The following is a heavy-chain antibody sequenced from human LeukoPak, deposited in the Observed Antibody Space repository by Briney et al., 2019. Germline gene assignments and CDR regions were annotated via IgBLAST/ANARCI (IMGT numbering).Heavy chain of an antibody. CDR1: GGSISSYY. Sequence: SETLSLTCTVSGGSISSYYWNWVRPPPGKALEWIGYIYTSGSTNYNPSLKSRVTMSLDTSKNQFSLRLSSVTAADTAVYYCARHVHRYSTNNWFDPWGQGTLVTVSS. J-gene: IGHJ5*02. CDR3: ARHVHRYSTNNWFDP. CDR2: IYTSGST. D-gene: IGHD5-12*01. V-gene: IGHV4-4*08.